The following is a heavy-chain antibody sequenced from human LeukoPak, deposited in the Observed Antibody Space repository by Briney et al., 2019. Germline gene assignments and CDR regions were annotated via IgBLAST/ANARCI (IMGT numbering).Heavy chain of an antibody. J-gene: IGHJ4*02. V-gene: IGHV1-18*01. CDR3: ARGRGSTSRY. Sequence: ASVKVSCKASGYTFTSYGITWVRQAPGQGLEWMGWISTYNGNTNYAQNLQGRVTVTTDTSTSTAYMELRSLRSDDTAVYYCARGRGSTSRYWGQGTLVTVSS. D-gene: IGHD5-12*01. CDR2: ISTYNGNT. CDR1: GYTFTSYG.